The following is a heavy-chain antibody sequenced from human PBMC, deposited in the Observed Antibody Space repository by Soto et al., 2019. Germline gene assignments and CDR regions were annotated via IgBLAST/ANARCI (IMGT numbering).Heavy chain of an antibody. CDR3: ARTVCSGGSCSWYYYYGTDV. V-gene: IGHV5-10-1*01. CDR1: GYSFTSYW. J-gene: IGHJ6*02. Sequence: GESLKISCKGSGYSFTSYWISWVRQMPGKGLEWMGRIDPSDSYTNYSPSFQGHVIISADKSISTAYLQWSSLKASDTAMYYCARTVCSGGSCSWYYYYGTDVWGQGTKVTVSS. D-gene: IGHD2-15*01. CDR2: IDPSDSYT.